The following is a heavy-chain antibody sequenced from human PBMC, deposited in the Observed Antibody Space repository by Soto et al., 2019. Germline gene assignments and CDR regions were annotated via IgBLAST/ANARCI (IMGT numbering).Heavy chain of an antibody. J-gene: IGHJ4*02. D-gene: IGHD2-2*01. Sequence: SETLSLTCTVSGGYISSYYWSWIRQPPGKGLEWIGYIYYSGSTNYNPSLKSRVTISVDTSKNQFSLKLSSVTAADTAVYYCASSYCSSTSCFDYWGQGTLVTVSS. CDR2: IYYSGST. CDR1: GGYISSYY. V-gene: IGHV4-59*01. CDR3: ASSYCSSTSCFDY.